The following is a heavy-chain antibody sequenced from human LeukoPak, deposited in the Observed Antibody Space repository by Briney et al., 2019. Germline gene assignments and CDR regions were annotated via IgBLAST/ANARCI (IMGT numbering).Heavy chain of an antibody. V-gene: IGHV4-4*07. D-gene: IGHD6-13*01. J-gene: IGHJ4*02. CDR1: GGSISSYY. Sequence: SETLSLTCTVSGGSISSYYWSWIRQPAGKGLEWIGHIYSTGSANYNPSLKSRVTISVDKSKNQFSLKLTSVTAADTAVYYCARAYSISWYYFDYWGQGTLVTVSS. CDR3: ARAYSISWYYFDY. CDR2: IYSTGSA.